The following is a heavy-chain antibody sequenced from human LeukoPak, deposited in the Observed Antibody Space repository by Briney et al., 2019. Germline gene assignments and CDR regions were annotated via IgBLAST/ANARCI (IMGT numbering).Heavy chain of an antibody. V-gene: IGHV3-9*03. D-gene: IGHD6-6*01. CDR2: ISWNSGDI. CDR3: AKAYSSSSVGYYFDY. J-gene: IGHJ4*02. Sequence: GGSLRLSCAASGFTFDNYAMHWVRQTPGKGLEWVSGISWNSGDIDYADSVKGRFTISRDNAKNSLYLQMNSLRAEDMALYYCAKAYSSSSVGYYFDYWGQGTLVTVSS. CDR1: GFTFDNYA.